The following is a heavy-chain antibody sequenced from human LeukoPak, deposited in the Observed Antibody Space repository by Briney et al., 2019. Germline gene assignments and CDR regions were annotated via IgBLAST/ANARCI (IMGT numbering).Heavy chain of an antibody. CDR3: AKAPVTSCRGAFCYPFDY. CDR2: ITNSGENT. CDR1: GFSFPYG. J-gene: IGHJ4*02. V-gene: IGHV3-23*01. D-gene: IGHD3-3*02. Sequence: GGSLRLSCEASGFSFPYGMSWVRQAPGKGLEWVSGITNSGENTYYADSVKGRFTISRDNSKSTLFLEMNSLRPEDAAVYYCAKAPVTSCRGAFCYPFDYWGLGTLVTVSS.